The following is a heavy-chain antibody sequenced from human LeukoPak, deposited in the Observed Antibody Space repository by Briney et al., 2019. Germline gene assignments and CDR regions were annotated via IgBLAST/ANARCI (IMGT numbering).Heavy chain of an antibody. CDR2: ISSSNSSI. V-gene: IGHV3-21*01. J-gene: IGHJ4*02. Sequence: PGGSLRLSCAASGFTFSSYSMNWVRQAPGKGLEWVSSISSSNSSIHYADSVKGRFTISRDNAKNSLYLQMNSLRAEDTAVYYCXXRXXXXXFDXXXXGXLVTVS. CDR1: GFTFSSYS. CDR3: XXRXXXXXFDX.